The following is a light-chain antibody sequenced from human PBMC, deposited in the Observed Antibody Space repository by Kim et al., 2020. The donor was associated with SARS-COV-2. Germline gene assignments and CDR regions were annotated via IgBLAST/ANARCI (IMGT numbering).Light chain of an antibody. J-gene: IGKJ2*01. CDR2: WAS. CDR1: QSVLYSSNNKNY. CDR3: QQYYSTPPMYT. Sequence: TINCKSSQSVLYSSNNKNYLAWYQQKPGQPPKLLIYWASTRESGVPDRFSGSGSGTDFTLTISRLQAEDVAVYYCQQYYSTPPMYTFGQGTKLEI. V-gene: IGKV4-1*01.